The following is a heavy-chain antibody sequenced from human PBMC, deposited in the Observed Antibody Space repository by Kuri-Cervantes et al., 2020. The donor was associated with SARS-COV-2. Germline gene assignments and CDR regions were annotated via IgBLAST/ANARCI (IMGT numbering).Heavy chain of an antibody. V-gene: IGHV3-23*01. CDR3: AKDISSGYYFDAFDI. Sequence: GESLKISCAASGFTSSSYAMSWVRQAPGKGLEWVSAISGSGGSTYYADSVKGRFTISRDNSKNTLYLQMNSLRAEDTAVYYCAKDISSGYYFDAFDIWGQGTMVTVSS. CDR1: GFTSSSYA. CDR2: ISGSGGST. J-gene: IGHJ3*02. D-gene: IGHD3-22*01.